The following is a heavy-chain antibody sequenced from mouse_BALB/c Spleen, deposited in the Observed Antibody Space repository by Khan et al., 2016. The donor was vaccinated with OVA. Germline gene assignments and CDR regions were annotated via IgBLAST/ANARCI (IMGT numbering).Heavy chain of an antibody. Sequence: EVQLQESGPGLVKPSQSLSLTCTVTGYSITRDYAWNWIRQFPGNKLEWMGYISYSGSTTYNPSLKSRISITRDTSKNQFFLQLNSVTTEDTSTYYYANWFAYWGQGTLVTVSA. CDR3: ANWFAY. J-gene: IGHJ3*01. CDR1: GYSITRDYA. V-gene: IGHV3-2*02. CDR2: ISYSGST.